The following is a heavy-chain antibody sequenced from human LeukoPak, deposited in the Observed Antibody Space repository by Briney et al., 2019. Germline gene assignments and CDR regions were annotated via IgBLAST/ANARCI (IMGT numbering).Heavy chain of an antibody. CDR1: GFTFSSYG. Sequence: GGSLRLSCAASGFTFSSYGMHWVRQAPGKGLEWVAVISYDGSNKYYADSVKGRFTISRDNSKNTLYLQVNSLRAEDTAVYYCAKTRGDSGDYWGQGTLVTVSS. J-gene: IGHJ4*02. CDR3: AKTRGDSGDY. D-gene: IGHD2-21*02. V-gene: IGHV3-30*18. CDR2: ISYDGSNK.